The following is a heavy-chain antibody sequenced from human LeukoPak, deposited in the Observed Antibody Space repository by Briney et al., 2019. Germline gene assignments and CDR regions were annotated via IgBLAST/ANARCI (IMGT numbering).Heavy chain of an antibody. D-gene: IGHD3-10*01. J-gene: IGHJ6*02. Sequence: PSETLSLTCGVSGGSISSSSDYWGWIRQPPGKGLEWIGGIYCSGSTYYSPSLKSRLTISIDTSKNQFSLKLSSVTAADTAVYFCSRHGRGGMDVWGQGTTVTVSS. CDR3: SRHGRGGMDV. CDR1: GGSISSSSDY. CDR2: IYCSGST. V-gene: IGHV4-39*01.